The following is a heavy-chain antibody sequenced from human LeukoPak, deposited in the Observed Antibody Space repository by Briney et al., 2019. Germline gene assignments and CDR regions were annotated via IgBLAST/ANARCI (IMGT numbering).Heavy chain of an antibody. CDR1: GFTFSSYA. CDR3: AKEWQWLVLLNFDY. J-gene: IGHJ4*02. V-gene: IGHV3-23*01. Sequence: PGGSLRLSCAASGFTFSSYAMSWVRQAPGKGLEWVSAISGSGGSTYYADSVKGRFTISRDNSKNTLYLQMSSLRAEDTAVYNCAKEWQWLVLLNFDYWGQGTLVTVSS. CDR2: ISGSGGST. D-gene: IGHD6-19*01.